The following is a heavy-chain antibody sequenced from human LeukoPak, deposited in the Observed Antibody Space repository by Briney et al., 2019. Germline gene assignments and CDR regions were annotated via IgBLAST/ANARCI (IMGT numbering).Heavy chain of an antibody. Sequence: GGSLRLSCAASGFTFDDYAMHWVRQAPGKGLEWVSGISWNSGSIDHADSVKGRFTISRDNAKNSLYLQMNSLRAEDTAFYYCAKDSRITMVRGVIVPSFDFWGQGTLDTVSS. D-gene: IGHD3-10*01. J-gene: IGHJ4*02. V-gene: IGHV3-9*01. CDR1: GFTFDDYA. CDR3: AKDSRITMVRGVIVPSFDF. CDR2: ISWNSGSI.